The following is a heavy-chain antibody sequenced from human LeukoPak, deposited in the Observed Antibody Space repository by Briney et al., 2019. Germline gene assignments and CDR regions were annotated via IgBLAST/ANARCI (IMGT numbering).Heavy chain of an antibody. Sequence: SETPSLTCTVSGGSISSSSYYWGWIRQPPGKGLEWIGSIYYSGSTNYNPSLKSRVTISVDTSKNQFSLKLSSVTAADTAVYYCARTGYVRVRGVIQLTRFDYWGQGTLVTVSS. CDR1: GGSISSSSYY. V-gene: IGHV4-39*07. D-gene: IGHD3-10*01. J-gene: IGHJ4*02. CDR3: ARTGYVRVRGVIQLTRFDY. CDR2: IYYSGST.